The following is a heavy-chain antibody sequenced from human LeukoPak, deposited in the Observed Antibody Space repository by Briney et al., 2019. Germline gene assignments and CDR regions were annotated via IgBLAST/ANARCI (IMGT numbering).Heavy chain of an antibody. CDR2: ISSRGRS. Sequence: SETLSLTCTVSGDSISRSYWSWIRQPPGKGLEWIGYISSRGRSTYTPALKSRVTISADTSNNQFSLSLTSLTAADTAVYYCARHRESYYESSHMGFDPWGQGTLVIVSS. CDR3: ARHRESYYESSHMGFDP. V-gene: IGHV4-59*08. J-gene: IGHJ5*02. CDR1: GDSISRSY. D-gene: IGHD3-22*01.